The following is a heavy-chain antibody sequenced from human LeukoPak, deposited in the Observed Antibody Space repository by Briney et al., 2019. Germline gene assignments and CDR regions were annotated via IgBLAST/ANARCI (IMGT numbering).Heavy chain of an antibody. CDR3: ARGITMVRGVIQDY. J-gene: IGHJ4*02. CDR2: IIPILGIA. D-gene: IGHD3-10*01. Sequence: SVKVSCKASGGTFSSYTISWVRQAPGQGLEWIGRIIPILGIANYAQKFQGRVTITADKSTSTAYMELSSLRSEDTAVYYCARGITMVRGVIQDYWGPGTLVTVSS. V-gene: IGHV1-69*02. CDR1: GGTFSSYT.